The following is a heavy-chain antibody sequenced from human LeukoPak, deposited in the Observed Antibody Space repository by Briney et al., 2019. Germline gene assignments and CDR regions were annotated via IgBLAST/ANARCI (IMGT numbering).Heavy chain of an antibody. CDR2: IKSKTDGGTT. Sequence: GGSLRLSCAASGFTFSNAWMSWVRQAPGKGLEWVGRIKSKTDGGTTDYAAPVKGRFTISRDDSKNTLYLQMNSLRAEDTAVYYCANDYQDDYVLEFGYWGQGTLVTVSS. CDR3: ANDYQDDYVLEFGY. D-gene: IGHD4-17*01. CDR1: GFTFSNAW. J-gene: IGHJ4*02. V-gene: IGHV3-15*01.